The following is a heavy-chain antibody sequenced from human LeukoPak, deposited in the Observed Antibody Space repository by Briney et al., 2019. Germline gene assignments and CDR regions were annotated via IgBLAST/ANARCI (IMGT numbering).Heavy chain of an antibody. V-gene: IGHV4-39*07. Sequence: SETLSLTCTVSGGSVSSGSYYWGWIRQPPGKGLEWIGNIYYSGSTYYNPSLKSRVTISVDTSKNQFSLKLSSVTAADTAVYYCARDEDGYCSGGSCSDYWGQGTLVTVSS. D-gene: IGHD2-15*01. J-gene: IGHJ4*02. CDR2: IYYSGST. CDR3: ARDEDGYCSGGSCSDY. CDR1: GGSVSSGSYY.